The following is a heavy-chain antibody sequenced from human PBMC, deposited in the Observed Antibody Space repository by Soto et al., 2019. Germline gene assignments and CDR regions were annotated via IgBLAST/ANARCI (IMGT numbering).Heavy chain of an antibody. CDR3: ARDVVATLDIGYYYYGMDV. Sequence: QVQLVESGGGLVKPGGSLRLSCAASGFTFSDYYMSWIRQAPGKGLEWVSYISSSSSYTYYADSVKGRFTISRDNAKNSLYLQMNSLRAEDTAVYYCARDVVATLDIGYYYYGMDVWGQGTTVTVSS. D-gene: IGHD5-12*01. CDR1: GFTFSDYY. V-gene: IGHV3-11*06. J-gene: IGHJ6*02. CDR2: ISSSSSYT.